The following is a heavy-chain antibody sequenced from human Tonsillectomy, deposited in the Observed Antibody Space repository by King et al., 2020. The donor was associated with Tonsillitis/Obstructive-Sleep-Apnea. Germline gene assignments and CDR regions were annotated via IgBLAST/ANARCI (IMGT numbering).Heavy chain of an antibody. CDR2: IYYSGST. J-gene: IGHJ6*02. Sequence: VQLQESGPGLVKPSETLSLTCTVSGGSISNYYWSWIRQPPGKGLEWIGYIYYSGSTNYNPSLKSRVTISVDTSKNQFSLKLSSVTAADTAVYYCARDLYYDILTGYLDVWGQGTTVTVSS. CDR1: GGSISNYY. V-gene: IGHV4-59*01. CDR3: ARDLYYDILTGYLDV. D-gene: IGHD3-9*01.